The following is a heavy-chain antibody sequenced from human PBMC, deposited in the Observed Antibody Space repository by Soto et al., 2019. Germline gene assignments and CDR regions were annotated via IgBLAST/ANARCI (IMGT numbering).Heavy chain of an antibody. D-gene: IGHD3-10*01. CDR2: INHSGST. V-gene: IGHV4-34*01. J-gene: IGHJ6*02. CDR3: AIGSRYGSGSYPHPSYYHGMDV. Sequence: SETLSLTCAVYGGSFSGYYWSWIRQPPGKGLEWIGEINHSGSTNYNPSLKSRVTISVDTSKNQFSLKLSSVTAADTAVYYCAIGSRYGSGSYPHPSYYHGMDVGGQVTTAT. CDR1: GGSFSGYY.